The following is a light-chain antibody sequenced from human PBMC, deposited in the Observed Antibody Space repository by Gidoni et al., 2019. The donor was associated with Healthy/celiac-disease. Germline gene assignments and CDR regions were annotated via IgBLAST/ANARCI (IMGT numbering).Light chain of an antibody. J-gene: IGKJ4*01. CDR2: WAS. V-gene: IGKV4-1*01. CDR3: QQYYSTPPT. Sequence: DIVMTQSQDSLAVSLGERATINCKPSQSVLYSSNHKNYLAWYQQTPGQPPKLLIYWASTRASGVPDRFSGSGSGTDFTLTISSLQAEDVAVYYCQQYYSTPPTFGGGTKVEIK. CDR1: QSVLYSSNHKNY.